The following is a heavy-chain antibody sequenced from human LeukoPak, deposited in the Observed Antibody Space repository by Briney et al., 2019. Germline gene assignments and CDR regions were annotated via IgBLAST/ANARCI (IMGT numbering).Heavy chain of an antibody. Sequence: PGGSLRLSCAASGFIFSDAWMSWVRQAPGKGLEWVGRIKSKTDGGTTDYAAPVKGRFTISRDDSKKKLFLQINSLKTEDTAVYYCTTDPPGSSGWYKGRFYSYGMDVWGQGTTVTVSS. CDR2: IKSKTDGGTT. V-gene: IGHV3-15*01. J-gene: IGHJ6*02. CDR1: GFIFSDAW. D-gene: IGHD6-19*01. CDR3: TTDPPGSSGWYKGRFYSYGMDV.